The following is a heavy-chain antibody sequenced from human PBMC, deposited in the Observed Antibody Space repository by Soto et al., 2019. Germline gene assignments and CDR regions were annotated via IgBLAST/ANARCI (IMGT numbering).Heavy chain of an antibody. Sequence: APVKVSYKASGYTFTRYGIAWVRQAPGQGLEWMGWISGYNGNRHYVEKFQGRLTMTTDTSTSTAYMELRSLRSDDTAVYYCAKIAVFGIVLGGKGLDPWGQGTLVTVSS. D-gene: IGHD3-3*01. CDR1: GYTFTRYG. CDR3: AKIAVFGIVLGGKGLDP. V-gene: IGHV1-18*04. CDR2: ISGYNGNR. J-gene: IGHJ5*02.